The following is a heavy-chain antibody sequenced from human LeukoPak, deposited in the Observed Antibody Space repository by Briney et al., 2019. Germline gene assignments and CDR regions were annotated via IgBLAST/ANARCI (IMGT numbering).Heavy chain of an antibody. V-gene: IGHV4-30-2*01. D-gene: IGHD5-12*01. CDR3: ARLRWAFDI. Sequence: SETLSLTCAVSGGSISSGGYSWSWIRQPPGKGLEWIGYIYHSGSTYYNPSLKSRVTISVDRSKNQFSLKLSSVTAADTAVYYCARLRWAFDIWGQGTMVTVSS. J-gene: IGHJ3*02. CDR2: IYHSGST. CDR1: GGSISSGGYS.